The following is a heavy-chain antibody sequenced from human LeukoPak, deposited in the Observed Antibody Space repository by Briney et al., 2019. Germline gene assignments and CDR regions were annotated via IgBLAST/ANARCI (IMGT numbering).Heavy chain of an antibody. CDR3: ARDIEAGGYNWFDP. Sequence: PSETLSLTCTVSGGSISSYYWSWIRQPPGKGLEWIGYIYYSGSTNYNPSLKSRVTISVDTSKNQFSLKLNSVTAADTAVYYCARDIEAGGYNWFDPWGQGTLVSVSS. D-gene: IGHD6-13*01. J-gene: IGHJ5*02. CDR2: IYYSGST. V-gene: IGHV4-59*01. CDR1: GGSISSYY.